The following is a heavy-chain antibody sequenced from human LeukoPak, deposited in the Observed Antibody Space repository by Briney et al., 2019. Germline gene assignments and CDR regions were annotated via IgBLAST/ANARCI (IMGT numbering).Heavy chain of an antibody. Sequence: GGSLRLSCAASGFTFSSYTMNWVRQAPGKGLEWVSVIYSGGSTYYADSVKGRFTISRDNSKNTLYLQMNSLRAEDTAVYYCASAVAAKYYFDYWGQGTLVTVSS. J-gene: IGHJ4*02. CDR1: GFTFSSYT. CDR3: ASAVAAKYYFDY. V-gene: IGHV3-53*01. CDR2: IYSGGST. D-gene: IGHD6-19*01.